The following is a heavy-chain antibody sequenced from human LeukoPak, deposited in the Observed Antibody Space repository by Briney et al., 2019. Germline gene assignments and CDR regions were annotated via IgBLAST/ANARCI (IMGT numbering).Heavy chain of an antibody. D-gene: IGHD2-21*01. CDR2: IYHSGIT. J-gene: IGHJ4*02. Sequence: KTSETLSLTCAVSGYSISTGYYWGWIRQSPGKGLEWIGNIYHSGITHYNPSLQGRVTLSVDTSKNQFSLNLNSVTAADTAVYYCTRFSTASSRPAYCWGQGTLVIVSS. V-gene: IGHV4-38-2*01. CDR3: TRFSTASSRPAYC. CDR1: GYSISTGYY.